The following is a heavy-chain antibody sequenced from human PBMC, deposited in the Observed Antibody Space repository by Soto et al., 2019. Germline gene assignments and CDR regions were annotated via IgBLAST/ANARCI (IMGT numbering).Heavy chain of an antibody. CDR3: ARECSRTGDTCHAALVD. V-gene: IGHV4-31*03. CDR1: RGSIISDGYY. J-gene: IGHJ4*02. CDR2: IDYSGTT. Sequence: SETLSLTCTVSRGSIISDGYYWSWIRQHPGKGLEWIGYIDYSGTTYYNPSLESRVSISVDTSKNQFSLKLTSVTAADTAVFYCARECSRTGDTCHAALVDWGQGTLVTVSS. D-gene: IGHD2-15*01.